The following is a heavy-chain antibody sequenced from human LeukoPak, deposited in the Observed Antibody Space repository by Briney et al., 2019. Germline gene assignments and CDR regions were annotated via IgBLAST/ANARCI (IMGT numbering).Heavy chain of an antibody. CDR2: IYYSGST. V-gene: IGHV4-59*01. CDR3: ASGMGATRPFDY. CDR1: GGSISSYY. J-gene: IGHJ4*02. D-gene: IGHD1-26*01. Sequence: SETLSLTCTASGGSISSYYWSWIRQPPGKGLEWIGYIYYSGSTNYNPSLKSRVTISVDTSKNQFSLKLSSVTAADTAVYYCASGMGATRPFDYWGQGTLVTVSS.